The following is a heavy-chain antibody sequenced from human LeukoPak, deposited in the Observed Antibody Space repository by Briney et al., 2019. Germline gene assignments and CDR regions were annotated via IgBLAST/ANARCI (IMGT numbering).Heavy chain of an antibody. Sequence: GGSLRLSCAASGFTFSDYEMNWVRQAPGKGLEWVSYISSSGSTIYYADSVKGRFTISRDNAKNSLYLQMNSLRAEDTAVYYCARVERFGELWGTGFDPWGQGTLVTVSS. CDR1: GFTFSDYE. D-gene: IGHD3-10*01. V-gene: IGHV3-48*03. CDR3: ARVERFGELWGTGFDP. J-gene: IGHJ5*02. CDR2: ISSSGSTI.